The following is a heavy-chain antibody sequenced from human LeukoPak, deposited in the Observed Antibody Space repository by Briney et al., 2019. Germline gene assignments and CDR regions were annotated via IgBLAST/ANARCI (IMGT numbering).Heavy chain of an antibody. CDR1: GGAISSYS. V-gene: IGHV4-59*01. J-gene: IGHJ5*01. CDR2: IYYSGST. D-gene: IGHD2-2*01. Sequence: SETLSLTCTVSGGAISSYSWGWVRQRPGKGLEWIGDIYYSGSTNYNPSRTSRVTISVDTSTNHSYLKLSSLPAADTAVYYCARGRAYQLWGFDSWGQGALVTVSS. CDR3: ARGRAYQLWGFDS.